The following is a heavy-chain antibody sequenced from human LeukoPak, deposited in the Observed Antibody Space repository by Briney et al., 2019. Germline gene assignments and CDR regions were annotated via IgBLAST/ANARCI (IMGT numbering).Heavy chain of an antibody. Sequence: PSQTLSLTCTFSVDSISSYDWSWIRQPPGKGLEWVGYIYYSGSTNYNPSLKSRVTISVDTSKNQFSLKLSSVTAADTAVYYCARQGPDAFFDYWGQGTLVTVSS. CDR2: IYYSGST. CDR1: VDSISSYD. J-gene: IGHJ4*02. CDR3: ARQGPDAFFDY. V-gene: IGHV4-59*08.